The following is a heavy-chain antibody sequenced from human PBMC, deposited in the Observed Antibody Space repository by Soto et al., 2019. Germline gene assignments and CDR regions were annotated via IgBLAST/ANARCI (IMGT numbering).Heavy chain of an antibody. CDR3: AWTSTYYYASSGRTPGRVYYYGMDV. CDR1: GGSVSSGSYY. V-gene: IGHV4-61*01. J-gene: IGHJ6*02. Sequence: PSETLSLTCTVSGGSVSSGSYYWSWIRQPPGKGLEWIGYIYYSGSTNYNPSLKSRVTISVDTSKSQFSLKLSSVTAADTAVSYCAWTSTYYYASSGRTPGRVYYYGMDVWSQGTTVTVSS. D-gene: IGHD3-22*01. CDR2: IYYSGST.